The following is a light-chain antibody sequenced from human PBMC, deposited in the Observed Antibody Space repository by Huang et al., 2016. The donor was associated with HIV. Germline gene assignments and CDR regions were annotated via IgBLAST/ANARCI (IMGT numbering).Light chain of an antibody. CDR3: QQYLSSPLT. CDR1: QNITNNY. J-gene: IGKJ4*01. CDR2: GAS. Sequence: DIVLTQSPGTLSLSPGARAALSCRASQNITNNYLAWYQQRSGQAPRLLIYGASNRAMGIPDRFSGSGSGTDFTLIINRLEPQESAVYYCQQYLSSPLTVGGGTNVEIK. V-gene: IGKV3-20*01.